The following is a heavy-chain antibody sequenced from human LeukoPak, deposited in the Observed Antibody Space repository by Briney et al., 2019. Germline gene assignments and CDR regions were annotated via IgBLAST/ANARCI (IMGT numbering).Heavy chain of an antibody. CDR2: MNPNSGNT. Sequence: ASVKVSCKASGYTFTSYDINWVRQATGQGLEWMGWMNPNSGNTGYAQKFQGRVTITRDTSTSTAYMELRSLRSDDTAVYYCARTRASDYWGQGTLVTVSS. J-gene: IGHJ4*02. CDR1: GYTFTSYD. V-gene: IGHV1-8*01. CDR3: ARTRASDY.